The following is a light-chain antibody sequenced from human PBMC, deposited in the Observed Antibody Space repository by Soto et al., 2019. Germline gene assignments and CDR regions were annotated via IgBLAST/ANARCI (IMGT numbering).Light chain of an antibody. CDR2: AAS. V-gene: IGKV3-20*01. Sequence: EIVLTQSPGTLSLSPGERVTLSCRASQSVSSNYLAWYQQKPGQAPRLLIFAASSRATSIPDRFSGSGSGTDFTLTISRLEPEDFAVYYCQQYGSSPRTFGQGTKLEIK. J-gene: IGKJ2*01. CDR3: QQYGSSPRT. CDR1: QSVSSNY.